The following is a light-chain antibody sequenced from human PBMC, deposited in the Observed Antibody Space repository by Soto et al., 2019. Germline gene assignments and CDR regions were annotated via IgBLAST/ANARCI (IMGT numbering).Light chain of an antibody. V-gene: IGKV3-20*01. CDR1: QSVSSY. CDR2: GAS. J-gene: IGKJ4*01. CDR3: QQYYSSPLS. Sequence: IGLTQPPAPLSLSPGFRATLSCRASQSVSSYLAWYQQKPGQAPRLLIFGASSRATGIPDRFSGSGSGTDFTLIINRLEPEDFAVYYCQQYYSSPLSFGGGTKVAIK.